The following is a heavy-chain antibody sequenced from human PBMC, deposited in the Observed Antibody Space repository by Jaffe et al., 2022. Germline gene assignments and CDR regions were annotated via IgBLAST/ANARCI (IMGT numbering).Heavy chain of an antibody. V-gene: IGHV1-24*01. D-gene: IGHD2-15*01. CDR1: GYTLTELS. J-gene: IGHJ6*03. Sequence: QVQLVQSGAEVKKPGASVKVSCKVSGYTLTELSMHWVRQAPGKGLEWMGGFDPEDGETIYAQKFQGRVTMTEDTSTDTAYMELSSLRSEDTAVYYCATGVRYCSGGSCYSGYYYYYMDVWGKGTTVTVSS. CDR2: FDPEDGET. CDR3: ATGVRYCSGGSCYSGYYYYYMDV.